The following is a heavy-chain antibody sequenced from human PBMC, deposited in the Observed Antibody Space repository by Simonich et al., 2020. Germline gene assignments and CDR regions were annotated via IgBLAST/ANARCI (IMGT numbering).Heavy chain of an antibody. D-gene: IGHD2-21*01. V-gene: IGHV1-2*02. CDR3: ARNGLVGILKAFDI. CDR2: INPNSGGT. Sequence: QVQLVQSGAEVKKPGASVKVSCKASGYTFTGYYMHWVRQAPGQGREGVGWINPNSGGTNDAQKFQGRVTMTRDTSISTAYMELSRLRSDDTAVYYCARNGLVGILKAFDIWGQGTMVTVSS. J-gene: IGHJ3*02. CDR1: GYTFTGYY.